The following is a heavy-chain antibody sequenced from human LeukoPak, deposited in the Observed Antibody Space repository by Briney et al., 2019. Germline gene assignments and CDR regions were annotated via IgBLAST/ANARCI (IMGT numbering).Heavy chain of an antibody. CDR3: ARDTQRSSTIFGVVPYYFDY. CDR2: ISSSSSYI. J-gene: IGHJ4*02. D-gene: IGHD3-3*01. CDR1: GFTFSSYS. Sequence: GGSLRLSCAASGFTFSSYSMNWVRQAPGKGLEWVSSISSSSSYIYYADSVKGRFTISRDNAKNSLYLQMNSLRAEDTAVYYCARDTQRSSTIFGVVPYYFDYWGQGTLVTVSS. V-gene: IGHV3-21*01.